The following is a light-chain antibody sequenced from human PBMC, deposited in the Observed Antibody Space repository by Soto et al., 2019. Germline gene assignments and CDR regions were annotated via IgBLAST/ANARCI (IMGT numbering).Light chain of an antibody. CDR3: QQYVSSSLT. J-gene: IGKJ4*01. V-gene: IGKV3-20*01. Sequence: EIVLTQSPGTRSLSPGERATLSRRASQSVNSRYLAWYQQKPGQAPNLLIYGTSSRASGIPDRFSGSGSGTDFTLTISRLEPEDFAVYYCQQYVSSSLTFGGGTKVDIK. CDR1: QSVNSRY. CDR2: GTS.